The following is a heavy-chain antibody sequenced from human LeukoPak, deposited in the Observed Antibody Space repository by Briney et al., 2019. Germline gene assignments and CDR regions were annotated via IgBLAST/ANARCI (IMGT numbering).Heavy chain of an antibody. D-gene: IGHD6-19*01. CDR1: GFTFSNYA. CDR3: ARDLGSGWYQSFDY. CDR2: ISNSGSIT. Sequence: PGGSLRLSCAASGFTFSNYAMSWVRQAPGKGLEWVSGISNSGSITHYADSVKGRFTISRDNAKNSLYLQMSSLRAEDTAVYYCARDLGSGWYQSFDYWGQGTLVTVSS. J-gene: IGHJ4*02. V-gene: IGHV3-23*01.